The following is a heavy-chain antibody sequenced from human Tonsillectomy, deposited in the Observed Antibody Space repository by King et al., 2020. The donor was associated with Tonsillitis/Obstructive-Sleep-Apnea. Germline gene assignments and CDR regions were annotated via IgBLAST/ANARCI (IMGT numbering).Heavy chain of an antibody. J-gene: IGHJ3*02. CDR1: GGSISSYY. D-gene: IGHD5/OR15-5a*01. V-gene: IGHV4-59*01. CDR2: IYYSGST. CDR3: ARDIVLEAGGDAFDI. Sequence: QLQESGPGLVKPSETLSLTCTVSGGSISSYYWSWIRQPPGRGLEWIGSIYYSGSTNYNPSLKSRVTISVDTSKNQFSLKLSSVTAADTAVYYCARDIVLEAGGDAFDIWGQGTMVTVSS.